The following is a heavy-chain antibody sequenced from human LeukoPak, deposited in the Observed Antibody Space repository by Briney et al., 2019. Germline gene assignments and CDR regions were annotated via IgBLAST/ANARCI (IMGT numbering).Heavy chain of an antibody. Sequence: GSLRLSCAASGFTFSNYWMSWVRQAPGKGLEWVGNINQDGRAKYYVDSVKGRFTISRDNAKNSVYLQMNSLRDEDTAVYYCASSPDSSGNDWGQGTLVTVSS. CDR2: INQDGRAK. V-gene: IGHV3-7*01. J-gene: IGHJ4*02. CDR3: ASSPDSSGND. CDR1: GFTFSNYW. D-gene: IGHD3-22*01.